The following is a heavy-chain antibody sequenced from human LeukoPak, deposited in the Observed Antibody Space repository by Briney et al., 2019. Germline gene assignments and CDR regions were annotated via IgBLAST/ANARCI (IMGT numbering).Heavy chain of an antibody. D-gene: IGHD3-16*01. CDR3: ARCHYDYVRGIPMGDGMDV. CDR1: GFTFSSYAL. Sequence: GSLRLSCAASGFTFSSYALSWVRQPPGKGLEWIGEIYHSGSTNYNPSLKSRVTISVDKSKNQFSLKLSSVTAADTAVYYCARCHYDYVRGIPMGDGMDVWGQGTTVTVSS. V-gene: IGHV4-4*02. CDR2: IYHSGST. J-gene: IGHJ6*02.